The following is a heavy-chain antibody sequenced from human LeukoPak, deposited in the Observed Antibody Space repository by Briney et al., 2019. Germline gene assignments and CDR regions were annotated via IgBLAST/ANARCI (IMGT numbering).Heavy chain of an antibody. D-gene: IGHD3-22*01. Sequence: NPSETLSLTCTVSGDSISSYYWSWIRQPPGKGLEWIGYIYYSGSTNYNPSLESRVTISIDTSKNQFSLKLSSVTAADTAMYYCARVPYYYESSGYYEYYFDYWGQGTLVTVSS. V-gene: IGHV4-59*01. CDR2: IYYSGST. CDR1: GDSISSYY. CDR3: ARVPYYYESSGYYEYYFDY. J-gene: IGHJ4*02.